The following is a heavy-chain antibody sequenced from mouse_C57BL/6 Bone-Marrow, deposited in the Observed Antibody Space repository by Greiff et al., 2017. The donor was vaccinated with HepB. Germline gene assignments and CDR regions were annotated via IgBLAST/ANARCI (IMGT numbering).Heavy chain of an antibody. CDR1: GFNIKDDY. CDR3: TRDYYSKARDYYAMDY. V-gene: IGHV14-4*01. Sequence: VQLKESGAELVRPGASVKLSCTASGFNIKDDYMHWVKQRPEQGLEWIGWIDPENGDTEYASKFQGKATITADTSSNTAYLQLSSLTSEDTAVYYCTRDYYSKARDYYAMDYWGQGTSVTVSS. CDR2: IDPENGDT. D-gene: IGHD2-5*01. J-gene: IGHJ4*01.